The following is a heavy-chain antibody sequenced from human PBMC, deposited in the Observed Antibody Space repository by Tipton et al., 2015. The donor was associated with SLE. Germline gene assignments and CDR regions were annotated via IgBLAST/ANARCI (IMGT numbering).Heavy chain of an antibody. V-gene: IGHV4-59*11. Sequence: TLSLTCTVSGGSISGHYWSWIRQPPGKGLEWIGYIYYSGSINYNPSLNSRVTISVDTSKNQFSLKLRSVTAADTAVYYCAKAGSSSWYSRYFDFWGQGTLVTVSS. J-gene: IGHJ4*02. CDR1: GGSISGHY. CDR3: AKAGSSSWYSRYFDF. CDR2: IYYSGSI. D-gene: IGHD6-13*01.